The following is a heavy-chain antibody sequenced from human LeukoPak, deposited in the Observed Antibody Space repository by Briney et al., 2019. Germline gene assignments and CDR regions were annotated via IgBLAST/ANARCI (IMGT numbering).Heavy chain of an antibody. J-gene: IGHJ4*02. CDR3: ARDGLRRPPTPYCGGDCPLDY. D-gene: IGHD2-21*02. Sequence: GGSLRLSCAASGFTFSTYGMHWVRQAPGKGLEWVSIIYSGGSTFYADSVKGRFTISRDNAKNSLYLQMNSLRVEDTAMYYCARDGLRRPPTPYCGGDCPLDYWGQGTLVSVSS. V-gene: IGHV3-NL1*01. CDR1: GFTFSTYG. CDR2: IYSGGST.